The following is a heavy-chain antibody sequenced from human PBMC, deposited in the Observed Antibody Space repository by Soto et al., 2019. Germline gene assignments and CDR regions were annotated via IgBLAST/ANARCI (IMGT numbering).Heavy chain of an antibody. J-gene: IGHJ4*02. D-gene: IGHD2-15*01. CDR2: ISYDGSNK. V-gene: IGHV3-30*18. CDR3: AEDSECSGGSCYSGSFDY. Sequence: GGSLRLSCAASGFTFSSYGMHWVRQAPGKGLEWVAVISYDGSNKYYADSVKGRFTISRDNSKNTLYLQMNSLRAEDTAVYYCAEDSECSGGSCYSGSFDYWGQGTLVTVSS. CDR1: GFTFSSYG.